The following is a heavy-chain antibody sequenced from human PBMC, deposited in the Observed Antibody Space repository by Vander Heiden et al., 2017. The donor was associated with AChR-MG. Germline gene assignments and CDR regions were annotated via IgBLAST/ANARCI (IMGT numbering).Heavy chain of an antibody. J-gene: IGHJ5*02. CDR2: IYYSGST. D-gene: IGHD6-6*01. V-gene: IGHV4-59*01. CDR1: GGSISSYY. CDR3: ARALGARNWFDP. Sequence: QVQLQESGPGLVKPSATLSLTCTASGGSISSYYWSWIRQPPGKGLEWIGYIYYSGSTNYNPSLKSRVTISVDTSKNQFSLKLSSVTAADTAVYYCARALGARNWFDPWGQGTLVTVSS.